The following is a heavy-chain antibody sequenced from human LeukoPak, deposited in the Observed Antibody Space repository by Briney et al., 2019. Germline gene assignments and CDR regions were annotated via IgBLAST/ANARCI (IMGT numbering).Heavy chain of an antibody. CDR3: ARDPVVASPGPFYYHYMDV. V-gene: IGHV3-53*01. D-gene: IGHD6-13*01. CDR2: IDSIGNT. J-gene: IGHJ6*03. CDR1: GFAVSSNY. Sequence: GGSLRLSCAASGFAVSSNYMSWVRQPPGKGLEWLSLIDSIGNTFYADSVKGRFTISRDYLKNTLFLQMNSLRAEDTALYYCARDPVVASPGPFYYHYMDVWGKGTTVTVSS.